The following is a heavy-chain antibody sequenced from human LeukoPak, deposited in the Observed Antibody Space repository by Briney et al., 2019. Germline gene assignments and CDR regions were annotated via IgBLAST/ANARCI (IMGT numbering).Heavy chain of an antibody. J-gene: IGHJ4*02. CDR2: IIPIFGTA. D-gene: IGHD2-15*01. CDR1: GYAFTSYD. V-gene: IGHV1-69*05. Sequence: ASVKVSCKASGYAFTSYDINWVRQAPGQGLEWMGRIIPIFGTANYAQKFQGRVTITTDESTSTAYMELSSLRSEDTAVYYCARDGGTNPNSRRFYFDYWGQGTLVTVSS. CDR3: ARDGGTNPNSRRFYFDY.